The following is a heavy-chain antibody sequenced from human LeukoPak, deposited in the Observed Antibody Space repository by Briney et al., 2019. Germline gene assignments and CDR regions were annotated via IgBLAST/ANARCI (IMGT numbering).Heavy chain of an antibody. CDR3: ARDLGSSWYMSNY. CDR2: ISSSSDNI. CDR1: GFTFSSYN. J-gene: IGHJ4*02. Sequence: GGSLRLSCVASGFTFSSYNMDWVGQVPGKGLQWVSYISSSSDNIYYADSVKGRFTISRDNAKNSLYLQMNSLRDEDTAVYYCARDLGSSWYMSNYWGQGTLVTVSS. D-gene: IGHD6-13*01. V-gene: IGHV3-48*02.